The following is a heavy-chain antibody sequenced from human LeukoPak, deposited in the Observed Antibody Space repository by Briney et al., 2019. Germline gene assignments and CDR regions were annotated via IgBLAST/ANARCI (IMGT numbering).Heavy chain of an antibody. D-gene: IGHD1-26*01. CDR2: ISYDGSNK. Sequence: GGSLRLSCAASGFTFSSYAMHWVRQAPGKGLEWVAVISYDGSNKYYADSVKGRLTISRDNSKNTLYLQINSLRDEDTVVYYCARGGSGSYFEYWGQGTLVIVSS. CDR1: GFTFSSYA. V-gene: IGHV3-30-3*01. CDR3: ARGGSGSYFEY. J-gene: IGHJ4*02.